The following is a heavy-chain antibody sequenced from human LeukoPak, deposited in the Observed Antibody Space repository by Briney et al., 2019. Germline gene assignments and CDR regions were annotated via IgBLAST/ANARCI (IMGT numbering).Heavy chain of an antibody. V-gene: IGHV3-74*01. CDR2: ISPDGSST. CDR3: ARGTTSASGNYYFDF. Sequence: GGSLRLSCAASGFTFSSYWIHWVRQAPGKGPVWVSRISPDGSSTYYADSVKGRFTISRDNAQNTLYLQVNSLRADDTAVYYCARGTTSASGNYYFDFRAREPWSPSPQ. D-gene: IGHD3-10*01. CDR1: GFTFSSYW. J-gene: IGHJ4*02.